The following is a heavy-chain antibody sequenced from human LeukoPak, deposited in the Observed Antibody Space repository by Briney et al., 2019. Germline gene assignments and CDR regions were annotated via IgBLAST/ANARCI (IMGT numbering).Heavy chain of an antibody. D-gene: IGHD6-19*01. V-gene: IGHV3-23*01. Sequence: GGSLRLSCAASGFSFSSYAMSWVRQAPGKGLEWVSATSGSGDRTYFAVSVKGRFTISRDNSKYTLYLQMNSLRAEDTAVYYCAKALGYSSGWYSYLDVWGQGTTVTVSS. CDR3: AKALGYSSGWYSYLDV. CDR2: TSGSGDRT. J-gene: IGHJ6*02. CDR1: GFSFSSYA.